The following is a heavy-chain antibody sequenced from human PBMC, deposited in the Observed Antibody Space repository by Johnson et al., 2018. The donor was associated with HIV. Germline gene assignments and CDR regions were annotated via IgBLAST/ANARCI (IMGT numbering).Heavy chain of an antibody. CDR2: VSYDGSNK. CDR1: GFTFSSYG. Sequence: QVQLVESGGGVVQPGRSLRLSCAASGFTFSSYGMHWVRQAPGKGLEWVAVVSYDGSNKYYADSVKGRFTISRDNSKNTLYLQMNSLRAEDTAFYYCARDPLYGDSAEDALDIWGQGTMVTVSS. D-gene: IGHD4-17*01. CDR3: ARDPLYGDSAEDALDI. J-gene: IGHJ3*02. V-gene: IGHV3-30*19.